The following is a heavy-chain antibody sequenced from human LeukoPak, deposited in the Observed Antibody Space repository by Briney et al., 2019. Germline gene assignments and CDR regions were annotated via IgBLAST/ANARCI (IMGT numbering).Heavy chain of an antibody. J-gene: IGHJ4*02. V-gene: IGHV4-4*07. CDR2: INTSGST. Sequence: SETLSLTCTVSGDSISTYYWSWIRQPARKGLGWIGRINTSGSTNYNPSLKSRVTMSVDTSKTQFSPKLSSVPAADTAVYYCARQSDKAAGGTFAFAYWGQGALVTVS. D-gene: IGHD6-13*01. CDR1: GDSISTYY. CDR3: ARQSDKAAGGTFAFAY.